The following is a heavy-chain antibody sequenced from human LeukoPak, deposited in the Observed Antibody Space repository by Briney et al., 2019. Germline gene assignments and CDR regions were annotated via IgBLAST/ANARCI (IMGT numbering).Heavy chain of an antibody. J-gene: IGHJ5*02. CDR3: ARVVRRHGYSSSPHGNWFDP. V-gene: IGHV3-74*01. CDR1: GFTFSSYW. Sequence: QAGGSLRLSCAASGFTFSSYWMHWVRQAPGKGLVWVSRINTDGSSTSYADSVKGRFTISRDNSKNTLYLQMNSLRAEDTAVYYCARVVRRHGYSSSPHGNWFDPWGQGTLVTVSS. CDR2: INTDGSST. D-gene: IGHD6-13*01.